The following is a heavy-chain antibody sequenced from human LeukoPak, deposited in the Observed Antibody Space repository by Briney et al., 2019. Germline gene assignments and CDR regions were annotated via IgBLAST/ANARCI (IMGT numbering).Heavy chain of an antibody. J-gene: IGHJ4*02. CDR1: GGSFSGYY. Sequence: SETLSLTCAVYGGSFSGYYWSWIRQPPGKGLEWIGNIYYRGDINYNPSLKSRVIISIDTSKNQFSLKVTSLTAADTAVYYCASNKDWAEADWGQGTLVIVSS. D-gene: IGHD3/OR15-3a*01. CDR3: ASNKDWAEAD. V-gene: IGHV4-34*01. CDR2: IYYRGDI.